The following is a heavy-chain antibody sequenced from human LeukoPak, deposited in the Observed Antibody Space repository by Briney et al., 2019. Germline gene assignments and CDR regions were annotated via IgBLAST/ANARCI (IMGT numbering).Heavy chain of an antibody. CDR2: ISYDGSNK. CDR1: GFTFSSYA. CDR3: ARDGSRRGYYGWFDP. Sequence: GRSLRLSCAASGFTFSSYAMHWVRQAPGKGLEWVAVISYDGSNKYYADSVKGRFTISRDNSKNMLYLQMNSLRAEDTAVYYRARDGSRRGYYGWFDPWGQGTLVTVSS. J-gene: IGHJ5*02. V-gene: IGHV3-30*01. D-gene: IGHD3-3*01.